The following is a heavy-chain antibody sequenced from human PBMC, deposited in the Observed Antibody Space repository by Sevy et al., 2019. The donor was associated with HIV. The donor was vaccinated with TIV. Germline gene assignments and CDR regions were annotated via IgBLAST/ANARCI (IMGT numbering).Heavy chain of an antibody. J-gene: IGHJ4*02. CDR3: ARVRFGLEPDLDY. V-gene: IGHV3-53*01. CDR1: GFTVSSNY. Sequence: GESLRLSCAASGFTVSSNYMSWVRQAPGKGLEWVSVIYSGGSTYYADSVKGRFTISRDNSKNTLYLQMNSLRAEDTAVYYCARVRFGLEPDLDYWGQGTLVTVSS. D-gene: IGHD1-1*01. CDR2: IYSGGST.